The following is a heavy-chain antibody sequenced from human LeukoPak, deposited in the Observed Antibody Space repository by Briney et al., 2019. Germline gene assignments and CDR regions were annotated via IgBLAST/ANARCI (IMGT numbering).Heavy chain of an antibody. V-gene: IGHV3-23*01. D-gene: IGHD1-26*01. CDR2: SSGSGGST. Sequence: GGSLRLSCAGSGLTFSDHAMTWVRQAPGKGLEYVAESSGSGGSTYYVDSVKGRFTISRDNSKNTLYLQLNSLRAEDTALYYCAKVKEEHQRAYYFDYWGQGTLVTVSS. J-gene: IGHJ4*02. CDR1: GLTFSDHA. CDR3: AKVKEEHQRAYYFDY.